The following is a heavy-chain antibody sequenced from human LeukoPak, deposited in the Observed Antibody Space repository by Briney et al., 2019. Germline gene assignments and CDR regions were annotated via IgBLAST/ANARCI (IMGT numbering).Heavy chain of an antibody. CDR2: IYHDGKS. J-gene: IGHJ5*02. CDR1: GGSISSYY. V-gene: IGHV4-4*07. CDR3: ARDPGGSYSTTRGDWFDP. D-gene: IGHD1-1*01. Sequence: SETLSLTCTVSGGSISSYYWTWLRQSAGKGLEWIGRIYHDGKSDSSLSLKSRVIMSIDTSKNQFSLNLHSVTAADTAVYYCARDPGGSYSTTRGDWFDPWGQGVLVTVSS.